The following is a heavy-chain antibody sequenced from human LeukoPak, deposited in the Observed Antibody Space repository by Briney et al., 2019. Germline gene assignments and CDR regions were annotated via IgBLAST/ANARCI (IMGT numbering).Heavy chain of an antibody. V-gene: IGHV3-74*01. CDR1: GFTFSTYC. Sequence: GGSLRPSCAASGFTFSTYCMHWVRQAPGKGPMWVSRICPDGTVTNYVDSVKARFIISRDNARNTVYLQMNSLRVEDTAVYYCVRDFRSADYWGQGTLVTVSS. J-gene: IGHJ4*02. CDR2: ICPDGTVT. CDR3: VRDFRSADY.